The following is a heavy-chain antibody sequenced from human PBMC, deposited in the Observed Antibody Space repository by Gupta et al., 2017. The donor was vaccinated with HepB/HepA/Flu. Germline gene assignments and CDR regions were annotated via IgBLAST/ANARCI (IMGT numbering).Heavy chain of an antibody. CDR3: ARVEYSNYVGVYYGMDV. V-gene: IGHV1-18*01. CDR1: GYTFTSYG. CDR2: ISAYNGNT. Sequence: QVQLVQSGAEVKKPGASVKVSCKASGYTFTSYGISWVRQAPGHGLEWMGWISAYNGNTNYAQKLQGRVTMTTDTSTSTAYMELRSLRSDDTAVYYCARVEYSNYVGVYYGMDVWGQGTTVTVSS. D-gene: IGHD4-11*01. J-gene: IGHJ6*02.